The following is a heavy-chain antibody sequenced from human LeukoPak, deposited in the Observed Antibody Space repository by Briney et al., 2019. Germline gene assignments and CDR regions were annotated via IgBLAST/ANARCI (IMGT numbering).Heavy chain of an antibody. J-gene: IGHJ4*02. Sequence: SQTLSLTCAISGDNFSSKNGAWNWIRQAPSRGLEWLVRTSYRSNFYPAGSLQRPITLSPAPSKNQFSLQLYSVTPEDAAVYYCARDVGTSGWYTFDYWGQGTLVTVSS. CDR3: ARDVGTSGWYTFDY. CDR2: TSYRSNF. CDR1: GDNFSSKNGA. D-gene: IGHD6-19*01. V-gene: IGHV6-1*01.